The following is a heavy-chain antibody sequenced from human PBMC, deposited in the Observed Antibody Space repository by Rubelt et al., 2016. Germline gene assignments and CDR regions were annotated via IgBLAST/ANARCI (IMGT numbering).Heavy chain of an antibody. CDR1: GYTFTSYD. Sequence: QVQLVQSGAEVKKPGASVKVSCKASGYTFTSYDINWVRQATGQGLEWMGWMNPNSGNTGYAQKFQGRVTMTRNTSISTAYMEVSSLRSEDTAVYYCAGLSITIFGVVVYYYGMDVWGQGTTVTVSS. CDR3: AGLSITIFGVVVYYYGMDV. J-gene: IGHJ6*02. CDR2: MNPNSGNT. V-gene: IGHV1-8*01. D-gene: IGHD3-3*01.